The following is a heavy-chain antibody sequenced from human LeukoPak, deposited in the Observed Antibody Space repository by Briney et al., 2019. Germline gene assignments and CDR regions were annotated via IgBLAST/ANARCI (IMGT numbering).Heavy chain of an antibody. CDR1: GFTFSSYA. V-gene: IGHV3-30-3*01. D-gene: IGHD3-10*01. J-gene: IGHJ3*02. CDR2: ISYDGSNK. Sequence: GGSLRLSCAASGFTFSSYAMHWVRQAPGKGLEWVAVISYDGSNKYYADSVKGRFTISRGNSKNTLYLQMNSLRAEDTAVYYCARRFSRITMVRGVYDAFDIWGQGTMVTVSS. CDR3: ARRFSRITMVRGVYDAFDI.